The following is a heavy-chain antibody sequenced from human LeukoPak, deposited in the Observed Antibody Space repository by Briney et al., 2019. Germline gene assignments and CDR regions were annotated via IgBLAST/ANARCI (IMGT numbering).Heavy chain of an antibody. CDR2: ISSSSSYI. D-gene: IGHD2-8*01. CDR3: AKDKRCTNGVCYTFDY. Sequence: PGGSLRLSCAASGFTFSSYSMNWVRQAPGKGLEWVSSISSSSSYIYYADSVKGRFTISRDNAKNSLYLQMNSLRAEDTAVYYCAKDKRCTNGVCYTFDYWGQGTLVTVSS. CDR1: GFTFSSYS. V-gene: IGHV3-21*01. J-gene: IGHJ4*02.